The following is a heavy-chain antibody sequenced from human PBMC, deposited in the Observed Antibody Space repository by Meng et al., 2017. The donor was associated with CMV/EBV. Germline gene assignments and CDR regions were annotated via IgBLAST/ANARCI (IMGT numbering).Heavy chain of an antibody. D-gene: IGHD3-10*01. Sequence: QVQLVKSAAEGKKLGASVKAPWKASGYTFTSYGISWVRQAPGQGLEWMGWISAYNGNTNYAQKLQGRVTMTTDTSTSTAYMELRSLRSDDTAVYYCARDRTMVRGVAGYWGQGTLVTVSS. J-gene: IGHJ4*02. CDR1: GYTFTSYG. V-gene: IGHV1-18*01. CDR3: ARDRTMVRGVAGY. CDR2: ISAYNGNT.